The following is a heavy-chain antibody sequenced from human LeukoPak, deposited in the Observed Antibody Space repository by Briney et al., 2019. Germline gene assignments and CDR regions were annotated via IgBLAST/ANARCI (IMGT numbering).Heavy chain of an antibody. J-gene: IGHJ4*02. CDR1: GFTFSNYY. Sequence: GGSLRLSCAASGFTFSNYYMSWIRQAPGKGLEWLSYIGSNGNTKYYADSVRGRFTSSRDNAKNSLHLQMDSLRAEDTAIYFCARDGYNYFDYWGQGILVTVSS. V-gene: IGHV3-11*01. CDR2: IGSNGNTK. D-gene: IGHD5-12*01. CDR3: ARDGYNYFDY.